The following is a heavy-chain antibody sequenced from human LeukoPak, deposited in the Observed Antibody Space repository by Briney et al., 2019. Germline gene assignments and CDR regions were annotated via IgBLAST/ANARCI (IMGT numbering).Heavy chain of an antibody. CDR3: ARAFGYSYGLRYYYYMDV. V-gene: IGHV4-34*01. Sequence: PSETLSLTCAVYGGSFSGYYWSWIRQPPGKGLEWIGEINHSGSTNYNPSLKSRVTISVDTSKNQFSLKLSSVTAADTAVYYCARAFGYSYGLRYYYYMDVWGKGTTVTVSS. CDR2: INHSGST. J-gene: IGHJ6*03. D-gene: IGHD5-18*01. CDR1: GGSFSGYY.